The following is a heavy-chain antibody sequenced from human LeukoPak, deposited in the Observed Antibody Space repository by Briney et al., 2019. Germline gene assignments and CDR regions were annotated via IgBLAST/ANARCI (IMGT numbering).Heavy chain of an antibody. CDR1: GFTFNNYA. Sequence: GGSLRLSCAASGFTFNNYAMHWVRQAPGKGLEWVAIISYDGSNKYYADSVKGRFTISRDNSKNTLFLQMNSLRAEDTAVYYCARDEEQLALDYWGQGTLVTVSS. V-gene: IGHV3-30*04. J-gene: IGHJ4*02. CDR3: ARDEEQLALDY. CDR2: ISYDGSNK. D-gene: IGHD6-6*01.